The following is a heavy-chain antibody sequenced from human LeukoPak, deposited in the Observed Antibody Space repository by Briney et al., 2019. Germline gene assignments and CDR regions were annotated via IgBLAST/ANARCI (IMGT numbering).Heavy chain of an antibody. CDR1: GGSISSGGYY. V-gene: IGHV4-31*03. Sequence: SQTLSLTCTVSGGSISSGGYYWSWIRQHPGKGLEWIGYIYYSGSTYYNPSLKSRVTISVDTSKNQFSLKLSSVTAADTAVYYCARVREGTKKYNWFDPWGQGTLVTVSS. J-gene: IGHJ5*02. D-gene: IGHD1-1*01. CDR3: ARVREGTKKYNWFDP. CDR2: IYYSGST.